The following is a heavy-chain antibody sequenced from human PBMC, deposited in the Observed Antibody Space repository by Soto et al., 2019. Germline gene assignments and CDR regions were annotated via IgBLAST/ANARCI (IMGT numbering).Heavy chain of an antibody. CDR1: GYTFTSYD. J-gene: IGHJ5*02. Sequence: ASVKVSCKASGYTFTSYDINWVRQATGQGLEWMGWMNPNSGNTGYAQKFQGRVTMTRNTSISTAYMELSSLRSEDTAVYYCARGVRVVVVPAATNVGIAAAQCWFDPWGQGTLVTVSS. CDR3: ARGVRVVVVPAATNVGIAAAQCWFDP. D-gene: IGHD2-2*01. CDR2: MNPNSGNT. V-gene: IGHV1-8*01.